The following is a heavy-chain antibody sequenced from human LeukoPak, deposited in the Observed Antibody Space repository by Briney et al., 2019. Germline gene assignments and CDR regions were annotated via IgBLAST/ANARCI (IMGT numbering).Heavy chain of an antibody. D-gene: IGHD3-3*01. V-gene: IGHV1-2*02. J-gene: IGHJ5*02. CDR2: INPLSGDP. CDR1: GYTFTDNY. Sequence: GASVKVSCKASGYTFTDNYIHWVRQAPGQGLEWMGWINPLSGDPMYAQKFQGRVTMTRDTSLSTAYIELNGLKSDDTAIYYCAREGIKIFGGWAPFDPWGQGTLVTVS. CDR3: AREGIKIFGGWAPFDP.